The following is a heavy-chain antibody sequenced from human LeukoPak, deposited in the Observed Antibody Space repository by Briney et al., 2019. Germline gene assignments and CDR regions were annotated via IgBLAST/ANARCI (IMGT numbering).Heavy chain of an antibody. V-gene: IGHV3-30-3*01. D-gene: IGHD2-2*01. CDR3: ARFQPAAMGLDY. CDR2: ISYDGSNK. Sequence: GGSLRLSCAASRFNFGRYWMSWVRQAPGKGLEWVAVISYDGSNKYYAGSVKGRFTISRDNSKNTLYLQMNSLRAEDTAVYYCARFQPAAMGLDYWGQGTLVTVSS. CDR1: RFNFGRYW. J-gene: IGHJ4*02.